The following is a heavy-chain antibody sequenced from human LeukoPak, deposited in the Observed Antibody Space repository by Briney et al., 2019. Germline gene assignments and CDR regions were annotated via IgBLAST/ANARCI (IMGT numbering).Heavy chain of an antibody. D-gene: IGHD6-13*01. CDR2: ISHSGST. CDR1: GGSISSSNW. V-gene: IGHV4-4*02. CDR3: AREFSTAAGRYFQH. Sequence: SGTLSLTCAVSGGSISSSNWWSWVRQPPGKGLEWIGEISHSGSTNYNPSLKSRVTISVDKSKNQFSLKFTSVTAADTAVYYCAREFSTAAGRYFQHWGQGTLVTVSS. J-gene: IGHJ1*01.